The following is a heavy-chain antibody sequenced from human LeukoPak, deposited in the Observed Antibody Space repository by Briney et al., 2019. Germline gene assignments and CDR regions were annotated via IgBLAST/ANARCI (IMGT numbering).Heavy chain of an antibody. D-gene: IGHD6-19*01. Sequence: SETLSLTCTVSGGSISSYYWSWIRQPAGKGLEWIGRIYTSGSTNYNPSLKSRVTISVDKSKNQFSLKLSSVTAADTAVYYCARDRRVAVAGNLYNWFDPWGQGTLVTVSS. J-gene: IGHJ5*02. V-gene: IGHV4-4*07. CDR1: GGSISSYY. CDR2: IYTSGST. CDR3: ARDRRVAVAGNLYNWFDP.